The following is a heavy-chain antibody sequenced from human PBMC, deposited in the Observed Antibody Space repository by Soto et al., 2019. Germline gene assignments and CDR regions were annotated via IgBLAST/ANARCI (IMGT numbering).Heavy chain of an antibody. CDR3: ARDAEYCGGDCYFYSYFDL. CDR1: GFTFSSYA. J-gene: IGHJ2*01. Sequence: QVQLVESGGGVVQPGRSLRLSCAASGFTFSSYAMHWVRQAPGKGLEWVAVISYDGSNKYYADSVKGRFTISRDNSKNTLYLQMNSLRAEDTAVYYCARDAEYCGGDCYFYSYFDLWGRGTLVTVSS. CDR2: ISYDGSNK. D-gene: IGHD2-21*02. V-gene: IGHV3-30-3*01.